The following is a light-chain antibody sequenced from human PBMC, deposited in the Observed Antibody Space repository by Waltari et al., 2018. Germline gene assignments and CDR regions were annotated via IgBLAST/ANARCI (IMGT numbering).Light chain of an antibody. J-gene: IGKJ1*01. Sequence: DIVMTQSPLSLPVTPGEPASIPCRSSQSLLHSNGYKYLDWYLQKPGQSPQLLIYSGSSRATGVPDRFSGSGSGTDFTLKISRVEAEDVGIYYCMQGLQTPWTFGQGTKVEIK. CDR2: SGS. V-gene: IGKV2-28*01. CDR3: MQGLQTPWT. CDR1: QSLLHSNGYKY.